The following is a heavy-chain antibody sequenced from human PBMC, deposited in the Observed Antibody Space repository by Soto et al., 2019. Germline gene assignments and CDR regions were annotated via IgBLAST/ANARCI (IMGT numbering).Heavy chain of an antibody. CDR1: GYSFTSYW. V-gene: IGHV5-51*01. Sequence: GESLKISCKGSGYSFTSYWIGWVRQMPGKGLEWMGIIYPGDSDTRYSPSFQGQVTISADKSISTAYLQWSSLKASDTAMHYCARTGPYSSSSGVYYYYYYGMDVWGQGTTVTVSS. J-gene: IGHJ6*02. CDR3: ARTGPYSSSSGVYYYYYYGMDV. CDR2: IYPGDSDT. D-gene: IGHD6-6*01.